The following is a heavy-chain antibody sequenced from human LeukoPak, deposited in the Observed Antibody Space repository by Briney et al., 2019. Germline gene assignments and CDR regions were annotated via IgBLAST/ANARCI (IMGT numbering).Heavy chain of an antibody. J-gene: IGHJ5*02. CDR3: ARDAGGRTQREGWFDP. V-gene: IGHV3-7*01. CDR1: GFIFSSYW. D-gene: IGHD1-26*01. Sequence: TGGSLRLSCAASGFIFSSYWMAWVRQAPGKGLEWVANIKEDGSDKNYVDSVKGRFTISRDNAKNSLYLQMNSLRVEDTAVYYCARDAGGRTQREGWFDPWGQGTLVTVSS. CDR2: IKEDGSDK.